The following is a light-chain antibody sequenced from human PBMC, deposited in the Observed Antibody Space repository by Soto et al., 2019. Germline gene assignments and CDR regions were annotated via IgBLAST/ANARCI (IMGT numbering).Light chain of an antibody. CDR2: ADS. J-gene: IGKJ5*01. V-gene: IGKV3D-11*02. Sequence: EIVLTQSPATLSLSPGETATLYCGARQSVSGYIGWYQQQPGQAPRLLIYADSNRETGIPARVSGSGAGTEFTLTISSLEPADFSVDDCQQRYNWPITFGPGTRLEIK. CDR1: QSVSGY. CDR3: QQRYNWPIT.